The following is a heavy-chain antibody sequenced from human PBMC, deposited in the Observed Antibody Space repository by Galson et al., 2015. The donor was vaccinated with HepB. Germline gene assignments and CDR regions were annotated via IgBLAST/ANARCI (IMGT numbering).Heavy chain of an antibody. CDR2: VDPEDGET. Sequence: VKVSCKVSGHTFTDYYMHWVQQAPGKGLEWMGLVDPEDGETIYAEKFQGRVTITADTSTDTAYMGLSSLRSEDTAVYYCATVVAGGAFDIWGQGTMVTVSS. CDR3: ATVVAGGAFDI. J-gene: IGHJ3*02. V-gene: IGHV1-69-2*01. CDR1: GHTFTDYY. D-gene: IGHD6-13*01.